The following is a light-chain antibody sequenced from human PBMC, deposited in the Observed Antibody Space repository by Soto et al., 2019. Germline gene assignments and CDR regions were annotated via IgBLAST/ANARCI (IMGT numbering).Light chain of an antibody. V-gene: IGKV1-5*03. J-gene: IGKJ5*01. CDR1: QSISSS. CDR2: KAS. Sequence: DIQMTQSPSTLSASVGDRVTITCRASQSISSSLAWYHQKPGKAPILLISKASTLETGVPSRFSGSGSGTTFTLTISSLQPDDLGTYYCQQYRSYPFTFGQGTRLENK. CDR3: QQYRSYPFT.